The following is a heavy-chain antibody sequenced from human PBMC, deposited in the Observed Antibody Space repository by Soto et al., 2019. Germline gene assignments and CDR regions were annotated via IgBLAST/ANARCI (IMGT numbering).Heavy chain of an antibody. CDR2: IYWDDDK. Sequence: QITLKESGPTLVKPTQTLTLTCTFSGFSLTTPGVGVAWIRQPPGKALEWLAIIYWDDDKRYSTSLESSLTITKDRSNSQVVVKMTTMDPVDTSTYYSATYASVGGAYDGFDVWGQGTMVTVSS. V-gene: IGHV2-5*02. CDR1: GFSLTTPGVG. CDR3: ATYASVGGAYDGFDV. D-gene: IGHD2-2*01. J-gene: IGHJ3*01.